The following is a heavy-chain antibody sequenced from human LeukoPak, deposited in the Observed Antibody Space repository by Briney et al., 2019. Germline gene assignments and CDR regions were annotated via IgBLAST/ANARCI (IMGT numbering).Heavy chain of an antibody. CDR3: AREGVGASLDY. D-gene: IGHD1-26*01. CDR1: GFTFSSYS. Sequence: GGSLRLSCAASGFTFSSYSMNWVRQAPGKGLEWVSSISSSSSYIYYADSVKGRFTISRDNAKNSLYLQVNSLRAEDTAVYYCAREGVGASLDYWGQGTLVTVSS. CDR2: ISSSSSYI. J-gene: IGHJ4*02. V-gene: IGHV3-21*01.